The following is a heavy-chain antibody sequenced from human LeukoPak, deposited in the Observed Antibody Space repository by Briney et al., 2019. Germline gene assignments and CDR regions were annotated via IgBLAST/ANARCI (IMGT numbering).Heavy chain of an antibody. CDR3: ARVAEPSVGSGSTTILIWFDP. V-gene: IGHV4-59*01. Sequence: SETLSLTCTVSGGSISSYYWSWIRQPPGKGLEWIGYIYYSGSTNYNPSLKSRVTISVDTSKNQFSLKLSSVTAADTAVYYCARVAEPSVGSGSTTILIWFDPWGQGTLVTVSS. CDR1: GGSISSYY. D-gene: IGHD3-10*01. J-gene: IGHJ5*02. CDR2: IYYSGST.